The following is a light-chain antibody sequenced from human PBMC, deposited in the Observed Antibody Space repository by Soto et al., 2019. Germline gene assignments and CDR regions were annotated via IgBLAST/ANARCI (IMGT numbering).Light chain of an antibody. V-gene: IGLV1-40*01. Sequence: QTVVTQPPSVSGAPGQTITISCTGSSSNIGAGYDVHWYQQLPGRAPKLLIYGNNNRPSGVPDRFSGSKSGTSVSLAITGLRGEDEADYHCQSYVSSLTNAVFGGGTKLTVL. CDR2: GNN. J-gene: IGLJ2*01. CDR3: QSYVSSLTNAV. CDR1: SSNIGAGYD.